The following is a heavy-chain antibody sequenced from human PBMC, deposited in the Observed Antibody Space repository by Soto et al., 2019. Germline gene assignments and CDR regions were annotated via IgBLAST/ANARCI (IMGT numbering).Heavy chain of an antibody. V-gene: IGHV3-23*01. CDR2: ISGSGGST. Sequence: GGSLRLSCAASGFTFSSYAMSWVRQAPGKGLEWVSAISGSGGSTYYADSVKGRFTISRDNSKNTLYLQMNSLRAEDKAVYYCAKAPADSSGYFFGVDYWGQGTLVTVSS. J-gene: IGHJ4*02. CDR3: AKAPADSSGYFFGVDY. CDR1: GFTFSSYA. D-gene: IGHD3-22*01.